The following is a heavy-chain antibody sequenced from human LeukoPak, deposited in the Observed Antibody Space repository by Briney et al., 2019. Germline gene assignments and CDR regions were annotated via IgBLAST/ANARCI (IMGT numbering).Heavy chain of an antibody. V-gene: IGHV3-49*04. D-gene: IGHD2-8*02. Sequence: GGSLRLSCTGSGFTFGDHAMSWVRQAPGKGLEWVGFIRSKANGGTTEYAASVKGRFTISRDDSRGIAYLQMNSLTTADTAVYSCAKEFCTGGDCYFVFDNWGQGTLVAVSS. J-gene: IGHJ4*02. CDR3: AKEFCTGGDCYFVFDN. CDR2: IRSKANGGTT. CDR1: GFTFGDHA.